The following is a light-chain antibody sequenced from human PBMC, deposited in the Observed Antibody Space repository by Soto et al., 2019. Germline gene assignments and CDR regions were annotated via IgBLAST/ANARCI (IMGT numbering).Light chain of an antibody. V-gene: IGKV1-5*01. J-gene: IGKJ2*01. Sequence: DIQMTQSPSTLSASVGDRVTITCRASQSISSWLAWYQQKPGKAPKLLIYDASSLESGVPSRFSGSGSGTEFTLTLSSLQPDDFATYYCQQYNSYSGRRTFGQGTKLEIK. CDR1: QSISSW. CDR3: QQYNSYSGRRT. CDR2: DAS.